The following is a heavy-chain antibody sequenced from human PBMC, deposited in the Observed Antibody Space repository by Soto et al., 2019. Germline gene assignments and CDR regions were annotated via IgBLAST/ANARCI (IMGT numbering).Heavy chain of an antibody. V-gene: IGHV4-59*01. CDR3: ARVRTAVAGFAD. J-gene: IGHJ4*02. D-gene: IGHD6-19*01. CDR1: GGSIRSYY. CDR2: IYYSGST. Sequence: QGQLQESGPGLVKPSETLSLTCTVSGGSIRSYYWSWIRQPPGKGLEWIGYIYYSGSTNYDPSLKSRVTVSVDTSKNPFSRQLSSVTAADTAVYYCARVRTAVAGFADWGQGTLVTVSS.